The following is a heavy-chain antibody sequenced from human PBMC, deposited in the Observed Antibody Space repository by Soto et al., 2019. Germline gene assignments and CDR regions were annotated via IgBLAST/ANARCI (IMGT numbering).Heavy chain of an antibody. J-gene: IGHJ4*02. D-gene: IGHD1-26*01. CDR2: INTGNANT. Sequence: ASVKVSCKASGYTFTNYAIHWVRQAPGQSLEWMVWINTGNANTKYSQKFQGRVSITRDTSASTAYMELTSLRSEETAVYYCARDVSVGATTWWVAFDYWGQGTLVTVSS. V-gene: IGHV1-3*04. CDR3: ARDVSVGATTWWVAFDY. CDR1: GYTFTNYA.